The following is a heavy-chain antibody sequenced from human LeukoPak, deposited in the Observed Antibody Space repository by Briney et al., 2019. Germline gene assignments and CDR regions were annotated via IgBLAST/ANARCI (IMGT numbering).Heavy chain of an antibody. CDR2: IYYSGST. CDR3: ARQAYDTGYDAFDI. V-gene: IGHV4-59*11. CDR1: GGSISSHY. D-gene: IGHD3-22*01. Sequence: PSETLSLTCTVSGGSISSHYWSWIRQPPGKGLEWIGYIYYSGSTNYNPSLKSRVTISVDTSKNQFSLKLSSVTAADTAVYYCARQAYDTGYDAFDIWGQGTMVTVSS. J-gene: IGHJ3*02.